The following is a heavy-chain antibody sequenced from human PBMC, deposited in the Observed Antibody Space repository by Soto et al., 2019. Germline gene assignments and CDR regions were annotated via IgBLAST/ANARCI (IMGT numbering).Heavy chain of an antibody. J-gene: IGHJ5*02. CDR1: GFAFTNAW. V-gene: IGHV3-15*01. Sequence: PGGSLRLSCAASGFAFTNAWMSWVRQDPGKGLEWIGRVRSKSDGGAIDYAAPVRGRFIISRDDSINTLYLQMNSLRAEDTAVYYCARESSSWYGMGIAGWFDPWGQGTLVTVSS. CDR3: ARESSSWYGMGIAGWFDP. CDR2: VRSKSDGGAI. D-gene: IGHD6-13*01.